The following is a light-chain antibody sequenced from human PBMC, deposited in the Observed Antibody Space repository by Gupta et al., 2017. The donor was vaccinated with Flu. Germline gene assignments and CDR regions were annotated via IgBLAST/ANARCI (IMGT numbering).Light chain of an antibody. CDR3: QQYTCSPFI. CDR2: DAS. V-gene: IGKV3D-20*01. CDR1: KRIISNY. Sequence: VLTQPPATLSLSPGERATLPCWASKRIISNYLAWYQKKPGRAPRLLIYDASSRANGIPYRFSGSGSGTDFTLTISRLEPEDFAVYYCQQYTCSPFIFGQGTQLEIK. J-gene: IGKJ5*01.